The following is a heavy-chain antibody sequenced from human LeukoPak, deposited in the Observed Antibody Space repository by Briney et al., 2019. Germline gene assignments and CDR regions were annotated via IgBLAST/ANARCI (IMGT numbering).Heavy chain of an antibody. CDR2: ISGTGTYI. CDR3: AKDIGGGYSYGSTVFDY. V-gene: IGHV3-21*04. CDR1: GFTFSSYS. J-gene: IGHJ4*02. Sequence: GGSLRLSCAASGFTFSSYSMNWVRQAPGKGLEWVSSISGTGTYIYYADSVKGRFTISRDNAKNSLYLQMNSLRTEDTALYYCAKDIGGGYSYGSTVFDYWGQGTLVTVSS. D-gene: IGHD5-18*01.